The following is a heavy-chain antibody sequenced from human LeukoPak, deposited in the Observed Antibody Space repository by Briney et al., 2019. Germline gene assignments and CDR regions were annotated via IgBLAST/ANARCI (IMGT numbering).Heavy chain of an antibody. CDR3: ARANPGYGDYVFDAFGI. D-gene: IGHD4-17*01. CDR1: GFTFSSYW. J-gene: IGHJ3*02. V-gene: IGHV3-7*03. Sequence: GGSLRLSCAASGFTFSSYWMSWVRRAPGKGLEWVANIKQDGSEKYYVDSVKGRFTISRDNAKNSLYLQMNSLRAEDTAVYCCARANPGYGDYVFDAFGIWGQGTMVTVSS. CDR2: IKQDGSEK.